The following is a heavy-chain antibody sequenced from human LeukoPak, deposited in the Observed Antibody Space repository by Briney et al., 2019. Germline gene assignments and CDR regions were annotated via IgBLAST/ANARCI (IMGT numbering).Heavy chain of an antibody. J-gene: IGHJ5*02. Sequence: ASVKVSCKASGYTFTGYYMHWVRQAPGQGLEWMGWMNPNSGGTNYAQKFQGRVTMTRDTSISTAYMELSRLRSDDTAVYYCARAAIAARPRGWFDPWGQGTLVTVSS. CDR2: MNPNSGGT. D-gene: IGHD6-6*01. V-gene: IGHV1-2*02. CDR1: GYTFTGYY. CDR3: ARAAIAARPRGWFDP.